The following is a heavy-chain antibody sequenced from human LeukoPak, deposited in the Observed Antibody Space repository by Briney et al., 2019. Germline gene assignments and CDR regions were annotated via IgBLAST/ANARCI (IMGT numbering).Heavy chain of an antibody. CDR2: IIPIFGTA. V-gene: IGHV1-69*05. D-gene: IGHD1-26*01. J-gene: IGHJ4*02. CDR3: ARDSAVWSGSFVYYFDY. CDR1: GGTFSSYA. Sequence: SVKVSCKASGGTFSSYAISWVRQAPGQGLEWMGRIIPIFGTANYAQKFQGRVTITTDESTSTAYMELSSLRSEDTAVYYCARDSAVWSGSFVYYFDYWGQGTLVTVSS.